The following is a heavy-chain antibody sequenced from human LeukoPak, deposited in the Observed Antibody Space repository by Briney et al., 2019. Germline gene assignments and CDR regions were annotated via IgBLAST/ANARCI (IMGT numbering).Heavy chain of an antibody. CDR2: IIPIFGTA. CDR3: ARDRDSEGDSYGY. D-gene: IGHD5-18*01. V-gene: IGHV1-69*06. Sequence: SVKVSCKASGGTFSSYAISWVRQAPGQGLEWMGGIIPIFGTANYAQKFQGRVTITADKSTSTAYMELSSLRSEDTAVYYCARDRDSEGDSYGYWGQGTLVTVSS. CDR1: GGTFSSYA. J-gene: IGHJ4*02.